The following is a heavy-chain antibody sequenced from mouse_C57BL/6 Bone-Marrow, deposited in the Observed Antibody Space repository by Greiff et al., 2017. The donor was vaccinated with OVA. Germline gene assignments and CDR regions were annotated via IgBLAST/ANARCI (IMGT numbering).Heavy chain of an antibody. CDR3: TRLLDAMDY. CDR1: GFTFSSYA. Sequence: EVNVVESGEGLVKPGGSLKLSCAASGFTFSSYAMSWVRQTPEKRLEWVAYISSGGDYIYYADTVEGRFTISRDNARKTLYLQMSSLKSEDTAMYYCTRLLDAMDYWGQGTSVTVSS. V-gene: IGHV5-9-1*02. J-gene: IGHJ4*01. CDR2: ISSGGDYI. D-gene: IGHD2-1*01.